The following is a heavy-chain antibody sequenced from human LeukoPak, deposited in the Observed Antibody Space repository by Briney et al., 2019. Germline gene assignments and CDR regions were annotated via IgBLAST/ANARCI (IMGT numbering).Heavy chain of an antibody. D-gene: IGHD3-22*01. CDR3: ARDRIYYYDSSGHDAFDI. Sequence: GGSLRLSCVASGFTFSDYYMSWIRQAPGKGLEWVSYISSSGSTIYYADSVKGRFTISRDNAKNSLYLQMNSLRAEDTAVYYCARDRIYYYDSSGHDAFDIWGQGTMVTVSS. J-gene: IGHJ3*02. CDR2: ISSSGSTI. CDR1: GFTFSDYY. V-gene: IGHV3-11*04.